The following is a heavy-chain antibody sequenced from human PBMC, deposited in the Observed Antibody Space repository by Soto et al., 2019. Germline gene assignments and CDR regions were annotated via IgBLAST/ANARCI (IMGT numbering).Heavy chain of an antibody. CDR3: DKDPYGESGNDYCFYYMDV. J-gene: IGHJ6*03. V-gene: IGHV3-23*01. CDR2: ISGSGGST. Sequence: GGSLRLSCAASGFTFSSYAMSWVRQAPGKGLEWVSAISGSGGSTYYADSVKGRFTISRDNSKNTLYLQMNSLRAEDTTVDYCDKDPYGESGNDYCFYYMDVWGKGTTVTVSS. CDR1: GFTFSSYA. D-gene: IGHD4-17*01.